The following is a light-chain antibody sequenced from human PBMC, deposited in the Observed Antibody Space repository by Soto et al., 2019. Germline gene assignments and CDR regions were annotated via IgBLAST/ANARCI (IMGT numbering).Light chain of an antibody. CDR2: DAS. CDR3: QQFANSWT. Sequence: IQMTQSPSTLSASVGDRVTITCRASHNIERWMAWYQQKPGKAPSLPIFDASTLHSGVPSRFSGSGSGTEFTLTISSLQPDDFATYYCQQFANSWTFGQGTKVDIK. J-gene: IGKJ1*01. V-gene: IGKV1-5*01. CDR1: HNIERW.